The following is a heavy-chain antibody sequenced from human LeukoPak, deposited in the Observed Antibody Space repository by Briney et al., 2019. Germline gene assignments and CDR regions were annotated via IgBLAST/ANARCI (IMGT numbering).Heavy chain of an antibody. D-gene: IGHD3-22*01. CDR2: VSGGGDST. CDR3: AKCLLRGYYDTSGYYFFDD. Sequence: GGSLSFSCAASGFTFSSYVMTWVRQAPGKGLEWVSSVSGGGDSTYYADSVKGRFTISRDNSKSTLYLQMNSLRDGDTAVYYCAKCLLRGYYDTSGYYFFDDWGQGALVAVSS. CDR1: GFTFSSYV. V-gene: IGHV3-23*01. J-gene: IGHJ4*02.